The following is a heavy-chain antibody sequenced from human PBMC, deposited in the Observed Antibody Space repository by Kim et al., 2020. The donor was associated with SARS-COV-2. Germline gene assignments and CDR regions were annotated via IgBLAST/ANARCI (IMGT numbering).Heavy chain of an antibody. D-gene: IGHD3-3*01. V-gene: IGHV4-30-2*01. Sequence: CYNQSLKSRVTISVDRSKNQFSLKLSSVTAADTAVYYCASSTIFVGMDVWGQGTTVTVSS. J-gene: IGHJ6*02. CDR3: ASSTIFVGMDV.